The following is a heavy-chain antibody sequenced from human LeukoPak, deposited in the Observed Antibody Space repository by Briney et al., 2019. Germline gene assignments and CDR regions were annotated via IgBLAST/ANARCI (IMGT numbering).Heavy chain of an antibody. CDR1: GFTFTNSW. D-gene: IGHD6-6*01. CDR3: VRALGSSSADY. V-gene: IGHV3-7*01. CDR2: IKQDGSEK. J-gene: IGHJ4*02. Sequence: GGSLRLSCAASGFTFTNSWMSWVRQAPGKGLEWVANIKQDGSEKYYVDSVEGRFTISRDNAKNSLSLQMDSLRGEDAAVYYYVRALGSSSADYWGQGTLVTVSS.